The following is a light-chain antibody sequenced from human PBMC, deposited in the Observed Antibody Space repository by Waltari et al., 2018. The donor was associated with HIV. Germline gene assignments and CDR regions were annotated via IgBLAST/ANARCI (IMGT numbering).Light chain of an antibody. V-gene: IGKV1-33*01. CDR1: PDIGNR. CDR2: DAS. CDR3: QQYDDLPYT. Sequence: DIQMTQSPPTLSASVGDRVPMTCRASPDIGNRLNWYPQKPGKAPKLVIYDASILQTGVPARFSGSGSGTYFTFTITSLQPEDFATYSCQQYDDLPYTFGQGTKLEIK. J-gene: IGKJ2*01.